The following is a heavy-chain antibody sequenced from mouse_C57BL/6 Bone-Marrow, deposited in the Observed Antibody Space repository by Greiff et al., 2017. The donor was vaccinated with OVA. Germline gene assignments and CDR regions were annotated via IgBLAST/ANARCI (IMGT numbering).Heavy chain of an antibody. CDR2: INYDGSST. Sequence: VQLKESEGGLVQPGSSMKLSCTASGFTFSDYHMAWVRQVPEKGLEWVANINYDGSSTYYLDSLKSRFIISRDNAKNILYLQMSSLKSEDTATYYCARAYGNFWYFDVWGTGTTVTVSS. D-gene: IGHD2-1*01. J-gene: IGHJ1*03. CDR3: ARAYGNFWYFDV. V-gene: IGHV5-16*01. CDR1: GFTFSDYH.